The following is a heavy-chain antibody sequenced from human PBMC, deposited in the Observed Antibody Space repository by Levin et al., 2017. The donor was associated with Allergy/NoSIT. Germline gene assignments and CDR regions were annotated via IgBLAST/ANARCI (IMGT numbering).Heavy chain of an antibody. CDR3: ARTIYDVMTTYMDV. CDR2: MFSGGAT. Sequence: GESLKISCSASGLTVSDNYMTWVRQPPGKGLEWISLMFSGGATYYADSVKGRFTISRDTSKNTLYLQMTSLRPDDTALYFCARTIYDVMTTYMDVWGKGTMVTVSS. V-gene: IGHV3-66*02. D-gene: IGHD3-22*01. CDR1: GLTVSDNY. J-gene: IGHJ6*03.